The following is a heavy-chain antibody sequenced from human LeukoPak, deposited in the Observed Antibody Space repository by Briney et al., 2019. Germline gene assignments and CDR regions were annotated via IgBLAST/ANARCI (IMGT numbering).Heavy chain of an antibody. Sequence: GGSLRLSCAASGFTFDDYAMHWVRQAPGKGLAWVSGISWNSGSIGYADSVKGRFTISRDNAKNSLYLQMNSLRAEDTALYYCAKDNGRGGNFAYWGQGTLVTVSS. CDR3: AKDNGRGGNFAY. V-gene: IGHV3-9*01. CDR1: GFTFDDYA. J-gene: IGHJ4*02. D-gene: IGHD3-16*01. CDR2: ISWNSGSI.